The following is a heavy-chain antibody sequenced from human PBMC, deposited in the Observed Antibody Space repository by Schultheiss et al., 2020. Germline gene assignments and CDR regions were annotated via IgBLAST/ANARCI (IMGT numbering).Heavy chain of an antibody. CDR1: GGSINSGGYY. J-gene: IGHJ4*02. CDR2: IYYSGST. Sequence: LRLSCTVSGGSINSGGYYWSWIRQYPGKGLEWIGYIYYSGSTYYNPSLKSRVTISVDTSKNQFSLKLSSVTAADTAVYYCARDRTGYDIVDYWGQGTLVTVSS. V-gene: IGHV4-31*03. CDR3: ARDRTGYDIVDY. D-gene: IGHD3/OR15-3a*01.